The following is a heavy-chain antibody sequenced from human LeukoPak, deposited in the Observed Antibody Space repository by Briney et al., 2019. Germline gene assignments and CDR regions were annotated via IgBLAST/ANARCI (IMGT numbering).Heavy chain of an antibody. D-gene: IGHD3-9*01. CDR1: GGPISSSSYY. CDR2: IYYSGST. Sequence: SEALSLTCTVSGGPISSSSYYWGWVRQPPGKGLEWTGSIYYSGSTYSHPSLKSRVTISVDTSKNQSSLKLSSVTAADTAVYYCARSPGYAILSSFDYWGQGTLVTASS. V-gene: IGHV4-39*01. CDR3: ARSPGYAILSSFDY. J-gene: IGHJ4*02.